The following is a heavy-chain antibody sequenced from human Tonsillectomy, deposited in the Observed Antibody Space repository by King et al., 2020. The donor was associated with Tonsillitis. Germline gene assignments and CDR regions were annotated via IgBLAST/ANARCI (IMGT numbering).Heavy chain of an antibody. V-gene: IGHV3-53*01. CDR2: ISSADNT. CDR1: GFSVSRTY. CDR3: WRALYSTSPFVFDF. J-gene: IGHJ4*02. Sequence: VQLVESGGGLIQPGGSLRLSCAASGFSVSRTYMNWVRQAPGKGLEWVSIISSADNTYYANSVKGRFTISRDSSKNTLFLQMNSLGAEDTATYYCWRALYSTSPFVFDFWGQGTLVTVSS. D-gene: IGHD5-18*01.